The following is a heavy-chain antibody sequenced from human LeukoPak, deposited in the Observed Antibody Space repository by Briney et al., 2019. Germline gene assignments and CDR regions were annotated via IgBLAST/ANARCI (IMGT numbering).Heavy chain of an antibody. CDR1: GGSFSGYY. D-gene: IGHD1-26*01. CDR2: INHSGST. V-gene: IGHV4-34*01. CDR3: AQGGPPHYFDY. Sequence: PSETLSLTCAVYGGSFSGYYWSWIRQPPGKGLEWIGEINHSGSTNYNPSLKSRVTISVDTSKNQFSLKLSSVIAADTAVYYCAQGGPPHYFDYWGQGTLVTVSS. J-gene: IGHJ4*02.